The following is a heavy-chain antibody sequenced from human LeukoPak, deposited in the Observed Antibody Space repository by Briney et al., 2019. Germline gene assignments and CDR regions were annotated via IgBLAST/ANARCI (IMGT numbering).Heavy chain of an antibody. CDR2: MNPNSGNT. Sequence: VASVKVSCKASGYTFTSYDINWVRQATGQGLEWMGWMNPNSGNTGYAQKFQGRVTITRNTSISTAYMELSSLRSEDTAVYYCARAIEVGAMTPFDYWGQGTLVTVSS. V-gene: IGHV1-8*03. J-gene: IGHJ4*02. CDR1: GYTFTSYD. CDR3: ARAIEVGAMTPFDY. D-gene: IGHD1-26*01.